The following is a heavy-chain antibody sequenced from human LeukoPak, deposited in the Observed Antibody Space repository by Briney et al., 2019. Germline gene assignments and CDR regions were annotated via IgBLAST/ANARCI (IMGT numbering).Heavy chain of an antibody. CDR1: GYTFTGYY. CDR2: INPNSGGT. V-gene: IGHV1-2*02. CDR3: AREKAGTPDAFDI. J-gene: IGHJ3*02. D-gene: IGHD1-1*01. Sequence: ASVKVSCKASGYTFTGYYMHWVRQAPGQGLEWMGWINPNSGGTNYAQKLQGRVTMTTDTSTSTAYMELRSLRSDDTAVYYCAREKAGTPDAFDIWGQGTMVTVSS.